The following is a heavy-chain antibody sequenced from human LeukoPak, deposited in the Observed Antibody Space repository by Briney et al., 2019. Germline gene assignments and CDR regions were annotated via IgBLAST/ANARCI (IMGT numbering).Heavy chain of an antibody. Sequence: GGSLRLSCAPSGFTFSSYSMNWVRPAPGRGLEWVSSIPSGSYMYYADSLKGRFTISRDNAENSLYLQMISLRAEDTAVYYCARVDTAMVTTWFDPWGQGTLVSVSS. D-gene: IGHD5-18*01. CDR2: IPSGSYM. V-gene: IGHV3-21*01. J-gene: IGHJ5*02. CDR3: ARVDTAMVTTWFDP. CDR1: GFTFSSYS.